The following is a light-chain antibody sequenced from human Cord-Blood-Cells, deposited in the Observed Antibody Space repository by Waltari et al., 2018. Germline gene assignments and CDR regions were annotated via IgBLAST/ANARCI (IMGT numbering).Light chain of an antibody. CDR3: QAWDSSTVV. CDR1: KLGDKY. CDR2: QDS. Sequence: SYELTQPPSVSVSPGQTASITCSGDKLGDKYACWYQQKPGKSPVLVIYQDSKRPSGIPGRFSGSNSGNTATLTISGTQAMDEADYSCQAWDSSTVVFGGGTKLTVL. V-gene: IGLV3-1*01. J-gene: IGLJ2*01.